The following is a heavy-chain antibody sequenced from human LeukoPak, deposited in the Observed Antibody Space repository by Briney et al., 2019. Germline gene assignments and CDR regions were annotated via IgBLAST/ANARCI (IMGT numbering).Heavy chain of an antibody. Sequence: ASVKVSCKASGYTFTSYGISWVRQAPGQGLEWMGWISAYNGNTNYAQKLQGRVTMTADTSTSTAYMELRSLRSDDTAVYYCASPKTVTTPDYFDYGAQGTLATVPS. CDR3: ASPKTVTTPDYFDY. CDR2: ISAYNGNT. D-gene: IGHD4-17*01. CDR1: GYTFTSYG. V-gene: IGHV1-18*01. J-gene: IGHJ4*02.